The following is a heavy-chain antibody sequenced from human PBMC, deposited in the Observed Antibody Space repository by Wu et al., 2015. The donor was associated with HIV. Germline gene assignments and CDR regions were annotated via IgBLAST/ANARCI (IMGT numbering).Heavy chain of an antibody. D-gene: IGHD3-10*01. Sequence: QVQVVQSGAEVKKPGSSVKVSCKVSGGTFTRYAIHWVRQAPGQGLEWMGRIIPIFGPTNYAQKFQGRVTITADESTNTAYMELSSLRSEDTAVYYCARGWGWFANYYYYMDVWGKGTTVTVSS. CDR1: GGTFTRYA. CDR2: IIPIFGPT. CDR3: ARGWGWFANYYYYMDV. J-gene: IGHJ6*03. V-gene: IGHV1-69*12.